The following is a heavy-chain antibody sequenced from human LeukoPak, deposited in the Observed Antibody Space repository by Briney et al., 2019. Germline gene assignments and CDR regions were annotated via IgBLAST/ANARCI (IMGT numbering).Heavy chain of an antibody. J-gene: IGHJ4*02. CDR1: GVSFSCYY. Sequence: SETLSHICAVYGVSFSCYYWSWIRQPPGKGLEWIGEINHSGSTNYNPSLKSRVTISVDTSKNQFSLKLSSVTAADTAVYYCARHAATSLMGLFVWLPHFFDYWGQGTLVTVSS. CDR3: ARHAATSLMGLFVWLPHFFDY. D-gene: IGHD3-9*01. CDR2: INHSGST. V-gene: IGHV4-34*01.